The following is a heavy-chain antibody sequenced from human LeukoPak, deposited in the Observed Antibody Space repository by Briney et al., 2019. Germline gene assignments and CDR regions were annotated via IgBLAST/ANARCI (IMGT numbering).Heavy chain of an antibody. Sequence: ASLKVSCKASGYTFTGYYMHWVRQAPGQGLEWMGWINPNSGGTNYAQKFQGRVTMTRDTSISTAYMELSRLRSDDTAVYYCARSYDSSDYSDYWGQGTLVTVSS. V-gene: IGHV1-2*02. CDR1: GYTFTGYY. CDR2: INPNSGGT. D-gene: IGHD3-22*01. J-gene: IGHJ4*02. CDR3: ARSYDSSDYSDY.